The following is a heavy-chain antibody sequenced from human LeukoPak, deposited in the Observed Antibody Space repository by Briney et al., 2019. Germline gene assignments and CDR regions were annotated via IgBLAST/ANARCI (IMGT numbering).Heavy chain of an antibody. D-gene: IGHD3-16*02. CDR3: ARIYDYVWGSYRPSFDY. Sequence: PSETLSLTCTVSGGSLSSYYWSWIRQPPGKGLEWIGEINHSGSTNYNPSLKSRVTISVDTSKNQFSLKLSSVTAADTAVYYCARIYDYVWGSYRPSFDYWGQGTLVTVSS. CDR1: GGSLSSYY. J-gene: IGHJ4*02. V-gene: IGHV4-34*01. CDR2: INHSGST.